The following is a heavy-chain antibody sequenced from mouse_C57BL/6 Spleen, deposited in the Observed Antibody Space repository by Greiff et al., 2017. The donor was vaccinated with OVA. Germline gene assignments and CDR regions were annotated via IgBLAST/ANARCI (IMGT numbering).Heavy chain of an antibody. CDR3: ARGSVGYEAY. V-gene: IGHV1-52*01. CDR2: IDPSDSET. D-gene: IGHD2-2*01. CDR1: GYTFTSYW. Sequence: VKLQQPGAELVRPGSSVKLSCKASGYTFTSYWMHWVKQRPIQGLEWIGNIDPSDSETHYNQKFKDKATLTVDKSSSTAYMQLSSLTSEDSAVYYCARGSVGYEAYWGQGTLVTVSA. J-gene: IGHJ3*01.